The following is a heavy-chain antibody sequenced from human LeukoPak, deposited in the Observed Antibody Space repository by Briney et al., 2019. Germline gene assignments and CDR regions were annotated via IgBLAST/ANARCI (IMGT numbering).Heavy chain of an antibody. J-gene: IGHJ3*02. Sequence: GGSLRLSCAASGFTFISYWMTWVRQAPGKGLEGVANINQDGSEKYNVDSVKGRFTVPRDNAKNSLYLQMNSLRPEDTSVYYCARTDSSWYLGAFDIWGQGTMVTVSS. CDR1: GFTFISYW. V-gene: IGHV3-7*04. D-gene: IGHD6-13*01. CDR3: ARTDSSWYLGAFDI. CDR2: INQDGSEK.